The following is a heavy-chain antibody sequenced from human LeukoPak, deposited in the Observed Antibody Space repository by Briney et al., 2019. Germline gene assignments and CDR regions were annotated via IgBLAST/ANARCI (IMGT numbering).Heavy chain of an antibody. CDR3: ARDMGSSRLDY. V-gene: IGHV3-21*01. J-gene: IGHJ4*02. D-gene: IGHD6-6*01. Sequence: GGSLRLSCAASGFTFSSYDMNWVRQAPGKGLEWVASISSTGSYIYYADPVKGRFSISRDNAKNSLYLQVNSLRAEDTAVYSCARDMGSSRLDYWGQGTLVTVSS. CDR1: GFTFSSYD. CDR2: ISSTGSYI.